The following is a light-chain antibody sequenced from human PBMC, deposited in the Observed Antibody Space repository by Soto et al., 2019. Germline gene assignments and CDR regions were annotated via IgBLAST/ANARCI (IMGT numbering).Light chain of an antibody. CDR3: QQYGSSPLT. J-gene: IGKJ3*01. V-gene: IGKV3-20*01. Sequence: EIVLTQSPGTLSLSPGERATLSCRASQSVSSSYLAWYQQKPCQAPRLLIYGASSRATGIPDRFSGSVSGTDFTLTISRLEPEDFAVYYCQQYGSSPLTFGPGTKVDIK. CDR1: QSVSSSY. CDR2: GAS.